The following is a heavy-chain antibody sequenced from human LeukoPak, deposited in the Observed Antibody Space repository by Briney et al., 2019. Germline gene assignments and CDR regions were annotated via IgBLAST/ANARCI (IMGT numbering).Heavy chain of an antibody. V-gene: IGHV3-21*01. CDR3: AREYSSSHYFDY. CDR1: GFTFSSYS. Sequence: PGGSLRLSCAASGFTFSSYSMNWVRQAPGKGLEWVSSSSSSSSYIYYADSVKGRFTISRDNAKNSLYLQMNSLRAEDTAVYYCAREYSSSHYFDYWGQGTLVTVSS. J-gene: IGHJ4*02. CDR2: SSSSSSYI. D-gene: IGHD6-6*01.